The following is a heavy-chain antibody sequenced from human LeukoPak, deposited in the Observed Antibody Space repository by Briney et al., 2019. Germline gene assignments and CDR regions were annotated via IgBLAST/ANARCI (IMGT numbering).Heavy chain of an antibody. D-gene: IGHD2-2*01. CDR3: ARGSAQPHDY. CDR1: GYTFTNYY. CDR2: ISAYNSNT. Sequence: ASVKVSCKASGYTFTNYYINWVRQAPGQGLGWMAWISAYNSNTNYAQKLQGRVTLTTDTSTSTAYMELRSLRYDDTAVYYCARGSAQPHDYWGQGTLVTVSS. J-gene: IGHJ4*02. V-gene: IGHV1-18*01.